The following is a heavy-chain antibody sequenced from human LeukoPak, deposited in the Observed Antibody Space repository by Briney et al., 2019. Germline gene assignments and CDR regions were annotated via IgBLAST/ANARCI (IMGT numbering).Heavy chain of an antibody. CDR3: ARLNDYGDYVR. CDR2: IYYSGST. Sequence: PSETLSLTCTVSGGSISSSSYYWSWIRQPPGKGLEWIGYIYYSGSTNYNPSLKSRVTISVDTSKNQFSLKLSSVTAADTAVYYCARLNDYGDYVRWGQGTLVTVSS. J-gene: IGHJ4*02. CDR1: GGSISSSSYY. V-gene: IGHV4-61*05. D-gene: IGHD4-17*01.